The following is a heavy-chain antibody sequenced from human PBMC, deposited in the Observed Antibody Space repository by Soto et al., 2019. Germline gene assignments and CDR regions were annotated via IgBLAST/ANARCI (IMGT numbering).Heavy chain of an antibody. CDR1: GFTYTRYS. J-gene: IGHJ4*02. V-gene: IGHV3-21*06. CDR3: ARESEDLTSNFDY. CDR2: ISSTTNYI. Sequence: PGGSLRLSCAASGFTYTRYSMDWVRQAPGKGLEWVSSISSTTNYIYYGDSMKGRFTISRDNAKNSLYLEMNSLRAEDTAVYYCARESEDLTSNFDYWGQGTLVTVSS.